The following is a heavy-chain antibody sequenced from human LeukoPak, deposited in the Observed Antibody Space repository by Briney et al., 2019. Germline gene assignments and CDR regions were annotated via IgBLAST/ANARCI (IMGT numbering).Heavy chain of an antibody. J-gene: IGHJ4*02. Sequence: GGSLRLSCAASGFTFSSYWMSWVRQAPGKGLEWVANIKQDGSEKYYVDSVKGRFTISGDNAKNSLYLQMNSLRAEDTAAYYCARAVLLWFGESHYFDYWGQGTLVTVSS. V-gene: IGHV3-7*01. CDR2: IKQDGSEK. D-gene: IGHD3-10*01. CDR1: GFTFSSYW. CDR3: ARAVLLWFGESHYFDY.